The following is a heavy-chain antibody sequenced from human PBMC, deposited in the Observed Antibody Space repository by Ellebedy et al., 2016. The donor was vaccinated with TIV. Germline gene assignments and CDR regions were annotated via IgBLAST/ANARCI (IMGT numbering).Heavy chain of an antibody. CDR3: ARARNYYDSSGYYQKSYGMDV. J-gene: IGHJ6*02. V-gene: IGHV1-3*01. CDR2: INLGIGDT. Sequence: AASVKVSCKTSGYIFTTYAMHWVRQAPGQSLEWMGWINLGIGDTKYSQNFQGRLTITSDASASTAYMELSSLRSEDTAVYYCARARNYYDSSGYYQKSYGMDVWGQGTTVTVSS. D-gene: IGHD3-22*01. CDR1: GYIFTTYA.